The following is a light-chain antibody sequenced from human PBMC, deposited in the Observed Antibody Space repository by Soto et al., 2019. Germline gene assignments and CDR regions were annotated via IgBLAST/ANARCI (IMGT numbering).Light chain of an antibody. V-gene: IGLV2-14*01. Sequence: QSALTQPASVSGSPGQSITISCTGTSSDVGRYNYVSWYQQHPGKAPKLMIYDVNNRPSGVSHRFSGPMSGNTASLTVSGLQAEDEADYYCSSYTSSSTRVVFGGGTKLTVL. CDR1: SSDVGRYNY. J-gene: IGLJ2*01. CDR3: SSYTSSSTRVV. CDR2: DVN.